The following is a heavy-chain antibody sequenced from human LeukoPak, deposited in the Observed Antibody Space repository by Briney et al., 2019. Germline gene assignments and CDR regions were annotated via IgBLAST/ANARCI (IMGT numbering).Heavy chain of an antibody. CDR1: GYTFTTYA. D-gene: IGHD6-13*01. CDR3: GRQSSSWYNRYYFDY. CDR2: INPSGGST. J-gene: IGHJ4*02. Sequence: ASVKVSCKASGYTFTTYAMNWVRQAPGQGLEWMGIINPSGGSTSYAQKFQGRVTMTRDMSTSTVYMELSSLRSEDTAVYYCGRQSSSWYNRYYFDYWGQGTLVTVSS. V-gene: IGHV1-46*01.